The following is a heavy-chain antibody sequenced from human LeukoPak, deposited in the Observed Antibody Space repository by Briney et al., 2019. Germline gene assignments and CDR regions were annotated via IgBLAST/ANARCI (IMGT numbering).Heavy chain of an antibody. V-gene: IGHV4-4*07. Sequence: SETLSLTCAMSGYSISSGYYWSWIRQPAGKELEWIGRIYTNGGTDYNPSLKSRVTISRDTSKNQFSLQLTSVTAADTAVYYCARARPQFDYWGQGTLVTVSS. D-gene: IGHD5-24*01. CDR2: IYTNGGT. J-gene: IGHJ4*02. CDR3: ARARPQFDY. CDR1: GYSISSGYY.